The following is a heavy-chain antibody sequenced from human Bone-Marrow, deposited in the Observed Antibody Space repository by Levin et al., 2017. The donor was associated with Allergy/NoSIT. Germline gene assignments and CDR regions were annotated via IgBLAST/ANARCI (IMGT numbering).Heavy chain of an antibody. Sequence: SETLSLTCTVPGGSISSYYWSWIRQPPGKGLEWIGYIYYSGSTNYNPSLKSRVTISVDTSKNQFSLKLSSVTAADTAVYYCARGGLRRSFDYWGQGTLVTVSS. CDR1: GGSISSYY. CDR3: ARGGLRRSFDY. J-gene: IGHJ4*02. D-gene: IGHD4-17*01. V-gene: IGHV4-59*01. CDR2: IYYSGST.